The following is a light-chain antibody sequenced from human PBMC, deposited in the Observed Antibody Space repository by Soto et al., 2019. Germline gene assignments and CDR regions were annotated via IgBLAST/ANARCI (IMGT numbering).Light chain of an antibody. CDR3: QQYNNWPQT. Sequence: EMVMTQSPATLSVSPGERATLSGRASQSVSSNLAWYQQKPGHAPRLLIYGASTRATGIPARFSGSGSGTEFTLTISSLQSEDFAVYYCQQYNNWPQTFGQGTKLEIK. J-gene: IGKJ2*01. CDR2: GAS. CDR1: QSVSSN. V-gene: IGKV3-15*01.